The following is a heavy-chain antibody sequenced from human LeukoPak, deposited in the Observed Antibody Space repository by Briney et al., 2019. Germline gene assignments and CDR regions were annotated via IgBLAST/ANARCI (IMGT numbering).Heavy chain of an antibody. CDR3: ARAKKWFGETYYFDY. D-gene: IGHD3-10*01. V-gene: IGHV4-59*01. CDR1: GGSISSYY. J-gene: IGHJ4*02. CDR2: IYYSGST. Sequence: SETLSLTCTVSGGSISSYYWSWIRQPPGKGLEWIGYIYYSGSTNYNPSLKSRVTISVDTSKNQFSLKLSSVTAADTAVYYCARAKKWFGETYYFDYWGQGTLVTVSP.